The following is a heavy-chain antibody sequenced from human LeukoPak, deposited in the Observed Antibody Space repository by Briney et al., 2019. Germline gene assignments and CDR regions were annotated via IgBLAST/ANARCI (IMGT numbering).Heavy chain of an antibody. CDR3: ARSEISTVTTRGWFDP. Sequence: GGSLRLSCAASGFTFSSYWMSWVHQAPGKGLEWVANIKQDGSEKYYVDSVKGRFTISRDNAKNSLYLQMNSLRAEDTAVYYCARSEISTVTTRGWFDPWGQGTLVTVSS. V-gene: IGHV3-7*01. J-gene: IGHJ5*02. CDR2: IKQDGSEK. D-gene: IGHD4-17*01. CDR1: GFTFSSYW.